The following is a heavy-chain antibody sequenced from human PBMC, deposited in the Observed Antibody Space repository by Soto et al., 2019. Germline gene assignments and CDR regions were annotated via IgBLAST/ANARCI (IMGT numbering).Heavy chain of an antibody. V-gene: IGHV4-39*01. J-gene: IGHJ5*02. CDR3: TRRYNWNANHFEP. Sequence: SNPLSRSFTVSGASIRVHSYYWTWIRQPPGKGLEWIGSSYYSGTTYFNPSLKSRATISVDTSKNQFSLRLTSVTAAETAIYYCTRRYNWNANHFEPWGPGALVTVNS. CDR2: SYYSGTT. D-gene: IGHD1-20*01. CDR1: GASIRVHSYY.